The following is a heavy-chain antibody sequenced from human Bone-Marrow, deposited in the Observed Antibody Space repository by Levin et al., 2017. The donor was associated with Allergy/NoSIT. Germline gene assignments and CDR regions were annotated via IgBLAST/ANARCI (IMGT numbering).Heavy chain of an antibody. CDR3: ASRSVRFLGTPPSGFAWGYDG. J-gene: IGHJ6*02. V-gene: IGHV3-66*01. CDR2: IHSGDNT. Sequence: GGSLRLSCAASGFTVSGTDMSWLRQAPGKGLEWVSVIHSGDNTYYADSVKGRFTISRDNSKNTLSLQMNSLRVEDTAVYYCASRSVRFLGTPPSGFAWGYDGWGQGTTVTVSS. CDR1: GFTVSGTD. D-gene: IGHD3-3*01.